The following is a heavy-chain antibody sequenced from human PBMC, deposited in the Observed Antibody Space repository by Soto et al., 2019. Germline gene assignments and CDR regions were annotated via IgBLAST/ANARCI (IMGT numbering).Heavy chain of an antibody. D-gene: IGHD2-2*02. J-gene: IGHJ5*02. CDR3: ASSFAVPAAIGS. V-gene: IGHV1-3*01. Sequence: QVQLVQSGAEVKKPGASVKVSCKASGYTFTSYAMHWVRQSPGQRLERMGWINAGNGNTKYSQKFQGRVTITRDTSASTAYMELSSLRSDDTAVYYCASSFAVPAAIGSWGQGTLVTVSS. CDR1: GYTFTSYA. CDR2: INAGNGNT.